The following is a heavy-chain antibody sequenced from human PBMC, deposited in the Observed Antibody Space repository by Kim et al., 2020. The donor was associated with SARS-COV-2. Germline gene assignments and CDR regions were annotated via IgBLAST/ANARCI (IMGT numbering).Heavy chain of an antibody. D-gene: IGHD5-12*01. CDR3: ERAGGLRRTLYFDY. Sequence: SETLSLTCTVSGGSISSSSYYWGWIRQPPGKGLEWIGSIYYSGSTYYNPSLKSRVTISVDTSKNQFSLKLSSVTAADTAVYYCERAGGLRRTLYFDYWGQGTLVTVSS. CDR1: GGSISSSSYY. CDR2: IYYSGST. V-gene: IGHV4-39*01. J-gene: IGHJ4*02.